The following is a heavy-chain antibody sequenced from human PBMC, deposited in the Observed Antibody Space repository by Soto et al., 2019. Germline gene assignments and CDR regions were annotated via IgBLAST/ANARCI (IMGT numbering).Heavy chain of an antibody. J-gene: IGHJ6*02. CDR2: IYHSGST. Sequence: QVHLQESGPGLVNPSGTLTLTCAVSGGSISSSHWWGWVRQAPGKGLEWIGEIYHSGSTNYNPSLKSRINMSVDKSNNQFSVNLSSVTAADTAVYYCVRDADETAIVPAPWLVWGRGTMVTVSS. CDR1: GGSISSSHW. CDR3: VRDADETAIVPAPWLV. D-gene: IGHD2-21*02. V-gene: IGHV4-4*02.